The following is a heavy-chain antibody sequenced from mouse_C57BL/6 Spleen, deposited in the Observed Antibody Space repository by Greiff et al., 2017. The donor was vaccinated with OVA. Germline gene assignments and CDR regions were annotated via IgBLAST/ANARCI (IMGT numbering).Heavy chain of an antibody. V-gene: IGHV1-26*01. CDR1: GYTFTDYY. CDR3: ARSTTVHYFDY. D-gene: IGHD2-2*01. Sequence: VQLKQSGPELVKPGASVKISCKASGYTFTDYYMNWVKQSHGKSLEWIGDINPNNGGTSYNQKFKGKATLTVDKSSSTAYMELRSLTSEDSAVYYCARSTTVHYFDYWGQGTTLTVSS. J-gene: IGHJ2*01. CDR2: INPNNGGT.